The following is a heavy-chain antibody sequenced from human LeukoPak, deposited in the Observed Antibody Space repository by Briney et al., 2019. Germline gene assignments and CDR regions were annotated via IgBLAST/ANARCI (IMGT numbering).Heavy chain of an antibody. Sequence: GGSLRLSCAASGFSFSCYLLHWVRQAPGKGRLWVSRMNTVWSSTLHEDSVQGRITISRGNAKNTLYLRMNSLRAEDTAVYYCARDVCLITMIRGMDVWGQGTTVTVSS. V-gene: IGHV3-74*01. CDR1: GFSFSCYL. D-gene: IGHD3-22*01. J-gene: IGHJ6*02. CDR2: MNTVWSST. CDR3: ARDVCLITMIRGMDV.